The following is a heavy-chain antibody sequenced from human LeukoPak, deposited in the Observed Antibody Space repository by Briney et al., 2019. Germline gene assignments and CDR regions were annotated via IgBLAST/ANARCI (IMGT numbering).Heavy chain of an antibody. Sequence: GGSLRLSCAASGFTVSSNYMSWVRQAPGKGLEWVSVTYSGGSTYYADSVKGRFTISGHKSKNTLYLQMNSLRPEDTAVYYCATGDYGPLDIWGQGTMVTVSS. CDR3: ATGDYGPLDI. CDR1: GFTVSSNY. J-gene: IGHJ3*02. CDR2: TYSGGST. D-gene: IGHD4-17*01. V-gene: IGHV3-53*04.